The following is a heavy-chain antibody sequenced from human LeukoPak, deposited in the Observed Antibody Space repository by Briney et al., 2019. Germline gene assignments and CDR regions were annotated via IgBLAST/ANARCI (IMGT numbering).Heavy chain of an antibody. J-gene: IGHJ4*02. CDR2: IGGSGGST. CDR1: GFTFSSYA. D-gene: IGHD1-26*01. V-gene: IGHV3-23*01. Sequence: GGSLRLSCAASGFTFSSYAMSWVRQAPGKGLEWFSAIGGSGGSTYYADSVKGRLTISRDNSKNTLSLQMNSLRADDTAVYYCAKASTFSGSPVDYWGQGTLVTVSS. CDR3: AKASTFSGSPVDY.